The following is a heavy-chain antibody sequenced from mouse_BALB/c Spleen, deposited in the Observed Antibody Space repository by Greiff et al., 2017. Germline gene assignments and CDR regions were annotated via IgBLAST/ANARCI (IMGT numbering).Heavy chain of an antibody. D-gene: IGHD2-14*01. CDR3: TREVRRYYAMDY. Sequence: VQLQQSGTVLARPGASVKMSCKASGYTFTSYWMHWVKQRPGQGLEWIGAIYPGNSDTSYNQKFKGKAKLTAVTSTSTAYMELSSLTNEDSAVYYCTREVRRYYAMDYWGQGTSVTVSS. J-gene: IGHJ4*01. V-gene: IGHV1-5*01. CDR1: GYTFTSYW. CDR2: IYPGNSDT.